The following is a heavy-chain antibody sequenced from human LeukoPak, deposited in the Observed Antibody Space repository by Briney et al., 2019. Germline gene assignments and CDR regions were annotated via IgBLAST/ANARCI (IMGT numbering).Heavy chain of an antibody. CDR3: ARDGSPYYDSSGTETDY. CDR1: GYTFTSYY. D-gene: IGHD3-22*01. Sequence: ASVKVSCKASGYTFTSYYMHWVRQAPGQGLEWMGIINPSGGSTSYAQKFQGRVTMTRDTSTSTVYMELSSLRSEDTAVYYCARDGSPYYDSSGTETDYWDQGTLVTVSS. J-gene: IGHJ4*02. V-gene: IGHV1-46*01. CDR2: INPSGGST.